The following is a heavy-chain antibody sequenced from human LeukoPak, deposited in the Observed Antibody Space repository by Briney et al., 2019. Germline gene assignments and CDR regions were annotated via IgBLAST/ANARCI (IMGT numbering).Heavy chain of an antibody. D-gene: IGHD3-9*01. V-gene: IGHV4-59*01. J-gene: IGHJ3*02. CDR3: ARDIRYFDWLHAFDI. CDR1: VGSISSYY. CDR2: IYYSGST. Sequence: PSETLSLTCTVSVGSISSYYWSWIRQPPGKGLEWIGYIYYSGSTNYNPSLKSRVTISVDTSKSQFSLRLSSVTAADTAVYYCARDIRYFDWLHAFDIWGQGTMVTVSS.